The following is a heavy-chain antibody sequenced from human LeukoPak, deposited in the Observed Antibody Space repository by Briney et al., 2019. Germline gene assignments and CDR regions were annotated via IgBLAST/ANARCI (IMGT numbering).Heavy chain of an antibody. Sequence: GGSLRLSCAASGFTLSNAWMSWVRQAPGKGLEWVGRIKSKTDGGTIDYAAPVKGRFTIPKDDSRNTLYLQMNSLKTEDTAVYYCTTVANPAYFDYWGQGTPVTVSS. CDR2: IKSKTDGGTI. D-gene: IGHD4/OR15-4a*01. V-gene: IGHV3-15*01. J-gene: IGHJ4*02. CDR1: GFTLSNAW. CDR3: TTVANPAYFDY.